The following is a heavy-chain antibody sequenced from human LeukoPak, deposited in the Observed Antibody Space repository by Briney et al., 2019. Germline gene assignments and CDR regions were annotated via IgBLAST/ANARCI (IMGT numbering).Heavy chain of an antibody. CDR3: ARSDDSDY. CDR2: ITSDGRST. D-gene: IGHD3-16*01. Sequence: SGGSLRLSWAASGFTFSSYWMHWVRQAPGKGLVWVSRITSDGRSTTYADSVKGRFTISRDNAKNTLYLQMNSLSAEDTAVYYCARSDDSDYWGQGTLVTVSS. J-gene: IGHJ4*02. CDR1: GFTFSSYW. V-gene: IGHV3-74*03.